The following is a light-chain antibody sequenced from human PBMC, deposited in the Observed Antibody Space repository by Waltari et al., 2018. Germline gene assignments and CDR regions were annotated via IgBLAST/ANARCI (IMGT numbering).Light chain of an antibody. J-gene: IGLJ1*01. CDR2: EVS. CDR1: SSDVGGYNY. V-gene: IGLV2-11*01. Sequence: QSALTQPRSVSGSPGQSVTIPCTGTSSDVGGYNYVSWYQQHPGKAPKLMIYEVSKRPSGVPDRFSASKSGNTASLTISGLQTEDDADYYCCSFAGSPYVFGPGTKVTVL. CDR3: CSFAGSPYV.